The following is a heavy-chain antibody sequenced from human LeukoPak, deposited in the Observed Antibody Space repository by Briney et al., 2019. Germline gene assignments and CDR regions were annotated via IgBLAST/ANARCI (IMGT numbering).Heavy chain of an antibody. D-gene: IGHD3-10*01. CDR1: GFTFSSYS. CDR2: ISSSSSYI. Sequence: GGSLRLSCAASGFTFSSYSMNWVRQAPGKGLEWVSSISSSSSYIYYADSVKGRFTISRDNAKNSLYLQMNSLKAEDTAVYFCAREEASPPGAFDIWGQGTMVTVSS. V-gene: IGHV3-21*01. J-gene: IGHJ3*02. CDR3: AREEASPPGAFDI.